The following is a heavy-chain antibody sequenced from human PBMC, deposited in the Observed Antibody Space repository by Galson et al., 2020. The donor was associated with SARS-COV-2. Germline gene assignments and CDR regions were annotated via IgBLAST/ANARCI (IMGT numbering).Heavy chain of an antibody. CDR2: ISLSGRT. CDR1: GGSISSVGYY. Sequence: SETLSLTCTVSGGSISSVGYYWTWIRQPPGKGLEWIGFISLSGRTYYNPYLKSRLTISLDTSKNQFSLNLNSVTPADTAVYYCARELLSSHNFDYWGQGTLITVSS. CDR3: ARELLSSHNFDY. D-gene: IGHD1-26*01. V-gene: IGHV4-31*03. J-gene: IGHJ4*02.